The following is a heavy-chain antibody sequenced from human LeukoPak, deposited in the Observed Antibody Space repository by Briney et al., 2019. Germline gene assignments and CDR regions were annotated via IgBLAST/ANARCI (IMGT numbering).Heavy chain of an antibody. V-gene: IGHV4-39*01. CDR1: GGSISRSFYY. CDR3: ARRPPALGAFDI. CDR2: IYYSDSGTM. J-gene: IGHJ3*02. Sequence: SETLSLTCTVSGGSISRSFYYWGWIRQSPGKVLEWIGSIYYSDSGTMYYNPSLKSRVTMSADTSKNQFSLRVSSVTAADTAVYYCARRPPALGAFDIWGQGTMVSVSS.